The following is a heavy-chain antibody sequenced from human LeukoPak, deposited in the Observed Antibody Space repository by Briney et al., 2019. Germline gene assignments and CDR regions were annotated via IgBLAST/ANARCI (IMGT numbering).Heavy chain of an antibody. CDR1: GFTFSSYS. J-gene: IGHJ6*02. CDR3: ARDHRITMVRGVTGMDV. Sequence: LGASLRLSCAASGFTFSSYSMNWVRQAPGQGLEWISSISSSSSYIYYADTVKGRFTISRDNAKNSLYLQMNSLRAEDTAVYYCARDHRITMVRGVTGMDVWGQGTTVTVSS. D-gene: IGHD3-10*01. CDR2: ISSSSSYI. V-gene: IGHV3-21*01.